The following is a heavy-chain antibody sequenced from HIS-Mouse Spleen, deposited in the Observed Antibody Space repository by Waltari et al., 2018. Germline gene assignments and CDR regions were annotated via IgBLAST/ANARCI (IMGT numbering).Heavy chain of an antibody. CDR2: FYYSGST. D-gene: IGHD6-13*01. J-gene: IGHJ2*01. CDR3: AREIPYSSSWYDWYFDL. V-gene: IGHV4-39*07. CDR1: GGSISSSSYY. Sequence: QLQLQESGPGLVKPSETLSLTCTVSGGSISSSSYYWGWIRQPPGKGLEWIGSFYYSGSTYYNPSLKSRVTISVDTSKNQFSLKLSSVTAADTAVYYCAREIPYSSSWYDWYFDLWGQGTLVTVSS.